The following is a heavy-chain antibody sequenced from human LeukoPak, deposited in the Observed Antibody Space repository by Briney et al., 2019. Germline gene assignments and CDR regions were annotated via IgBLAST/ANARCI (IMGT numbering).Heavy chain of an antibody. CDR1: GFTFSTYS. Sequence: GGSLRLSCAASGFTFSTYSMNWVRQAPGKGLEWVSYISGSSSTIYYADSVKGRFTISRDNAKNSLFLQMSNLRAEDTAVYYCATVIGLGYSYYMDVWGKGTTVTVSS. V-gene: IGHV3-48*04. CDR3: ATVIGLGYSYYMDV. CDR2: ISGSSSTI. D-gene: IGHD5/OR15-5a*01. J-gene: IGHJ6*03.